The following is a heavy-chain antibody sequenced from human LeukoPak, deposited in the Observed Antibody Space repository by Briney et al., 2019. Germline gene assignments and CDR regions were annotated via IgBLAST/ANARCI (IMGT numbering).Heavy chain of an antibody. J-gene: IGHJ6*03. D-gene: IGHD5-12*01. CDR2: INHSGST. Sequence: SETLSLTCAVYGGSFSGYYWSWIRQPPGKGLEWIGEINHSGSTNYNPSLKSRVTISVDTSKNQFSLKLTSVTAADTAVYYCARGAGYSREVNYYHYMDVWDKGTTVTVSS. V-gene: IGHV4-34*01. CDR3: ARGAGYSREVNYYHYMDV. CDR1: GGSFSGYY.